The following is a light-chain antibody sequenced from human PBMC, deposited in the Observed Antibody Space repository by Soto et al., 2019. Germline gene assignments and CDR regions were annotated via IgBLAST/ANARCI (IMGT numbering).Light chain of an antibody. CDR3: LQHNTYPYT. CDR2: DAS. J-gene: IGKJ2*01. CDR1: QSVGNW. V-gene: IGKV3-11*01. Sequence: EIVLTQSPATLSLSPGERATLSCRASQSVGNWLFWYQQKRGQAPRLLIYDASSRAAGVPERFSASGSGTDFTLTISSLEPEDFATYYCLQHNTYPYTFGQGTKLEIK.